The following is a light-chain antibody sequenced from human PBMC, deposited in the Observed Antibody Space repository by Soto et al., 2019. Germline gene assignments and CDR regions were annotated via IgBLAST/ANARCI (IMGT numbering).Light chain of an antibody. Sequence: EIVLTQSPGTLSLSPGERATLSCRASQSVRSNYLAWYQQKPGQAPSLRIYGASTRATGIPVRFSGSGSGTDFTPSNTGAVPEVFSVDYCDKNCISPGAFGQGPKVEIK. CDR3: DKNCISPGA. V-gene: IGKV3-20*01. J-gene: IGKJ2*01. CDR1: QSVRSNY. CDR2: GAS.